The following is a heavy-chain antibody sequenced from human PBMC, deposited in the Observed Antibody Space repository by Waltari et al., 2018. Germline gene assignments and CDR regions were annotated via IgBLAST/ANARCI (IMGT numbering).Heavy chain of an antibody. D-gene: IGHD2-15*01. J-gene: IGHJ5*02. Sequence: QVQLQESGPGLVKPSETLSLTCTVSGGSISSYYWSWIRQPPGKGLEWIGYIYSSGSTNYNPSLKRRVTISVDTSKNHFALKLSSVTAADTAVYYCAREGSTRRSDWFDPWGQGTLVTVSS. CDR1: GGSISSYY. CDR2: IYSSGST. CDR3: AREGSTRRSDWFDP. V-gene: IGHV4-59*01.